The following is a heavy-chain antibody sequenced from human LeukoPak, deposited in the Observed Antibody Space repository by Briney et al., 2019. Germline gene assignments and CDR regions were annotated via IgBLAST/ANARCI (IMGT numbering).Heavy chain of an antibody. Sequence: GGSLRLSCAASGFTFSSYGMHWVRQASGKGLEWVAFIRYDGSNKYYADSVKGRFTISRDNSKNTLYLQMNSLRAEDTAVYYCAKDPNNAPRWLDPWGQGTLVTVSS. CDR2: IRYDGSNK. CDR3: AKDPNNAPRWLDP. D-gene: IGHD2-2*01. CDR1: GFTFSSYG. J-gene: IGHJ5*02. V-gene: IGHV3-30*02.